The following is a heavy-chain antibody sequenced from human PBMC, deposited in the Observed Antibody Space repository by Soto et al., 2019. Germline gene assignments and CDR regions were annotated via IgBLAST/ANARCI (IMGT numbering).Heavy chain of an antibody. D-gene: IGHD5-12*01. CDR1: GGSVSSGAYY. CDR3: ARARLRAVYAFDI. Sequence: QVQLQESDAGLVKASQTLSLTCTVSGGSVSSGAYYWTWIRQRPGKGLEWIGYIYYSGSTYYSPSLKSRLSISLAKSKNQFSLRLSSVTAADTAMYYCARARLRAVYAFDIWGQGTMVTVSS. J-gene: IGHJ3*02. V-gene: IGHV4-31*03. CDR2: IYYSGST.